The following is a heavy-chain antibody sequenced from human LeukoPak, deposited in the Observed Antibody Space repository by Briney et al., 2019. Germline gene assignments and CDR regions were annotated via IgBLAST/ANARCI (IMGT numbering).Heavy chain of an antibody. V-gene: IGHV3-30-3*01. D-gene: IGHD5-24*01. CDR2: ISYDGSNK. Sequence: GRSLRLSCAASGFTFSSYAMHWVRQAPGKGLEWVAVISYDGSNKYYADSVKGRFTISRDNSKNTLYLQMNSLRAEDTAVYYCAREEMATSGDWFDPWGQGTLVTVSS. J-gene: IGHJ5*02. CDR3: AREEMATSGDWFDP. CDR1: GFTFSSYA.